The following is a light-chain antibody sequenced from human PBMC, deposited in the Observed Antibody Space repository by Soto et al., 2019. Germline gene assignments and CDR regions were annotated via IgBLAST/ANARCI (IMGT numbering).Light chain of an antibody. CDR2: GAS. J-gene: IGKJ1*01. V-gene: IGKV3-15*01. Sequence: EIVMTQSPATLSVSPGERATLSCRASQSVSSNLAWYQQKPGQAPRLLIYGASTRATGIPARFSGSGSGTHPTLTITSLQSEDFAAYYCQQYNNWPPMAFRHGT. CDR3: QQYNNWPPMA. CDR1: QSVSSN.